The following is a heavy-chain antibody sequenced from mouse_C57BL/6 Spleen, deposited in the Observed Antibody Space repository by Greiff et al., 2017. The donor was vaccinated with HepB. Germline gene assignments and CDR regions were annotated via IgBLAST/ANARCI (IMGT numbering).Heavy chain of an antibody. CDR2: IDPSDSYT. CDR1: GYTFTSYW. Sequence: VQLQQSGAELVKPGASVKLSCKASGYTFTSYWMQWVKQRPGQGLEWIGEIDPSDSYTNYNQKFKGKATLTVDTSSSTAYMQLSSLTSEDSAVYYCARRDGSYGGYFDVWGTGTTVTVSS. V-gene: IGHV1-50*01. CDR3: ARRDGSYGGYFDV. D-gene: IGHD1-1*02. J-gene: IGHJ1*03.